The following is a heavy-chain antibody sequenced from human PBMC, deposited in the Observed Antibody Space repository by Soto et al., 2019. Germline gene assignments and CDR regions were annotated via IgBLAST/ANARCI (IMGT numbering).Heavy chain of an antibody. J-gene: IGHJ5*02. Sequence: GESLKISCKGSGYSFTSYWISWVRQMPGKGLEWMGRIDPSDSYTNYSPSFQGHVTISADKSISTAYLQWSSLKASDTAMYYCARQSRIAAAGTIGWFDPWGQGTLVTVSS. V-gene: IGHV5-10-1*01. CDR1: GYSFTSYW. CDR3: ARQSRIAAAGTIGWFDP. CDR2: IDPSDSYT. D-gene: IGHD6-13*01.